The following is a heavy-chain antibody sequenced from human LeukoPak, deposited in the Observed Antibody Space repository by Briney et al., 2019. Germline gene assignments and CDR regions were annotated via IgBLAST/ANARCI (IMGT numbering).Heavy chain of an antibody. CDR2: ISGSGGSI. Sequence: SGGPLRLSCTASGLVFSTYGMSWVRQAPGKGLEWVSAISGSGGSIYYADSVKGRFTISRGNSKNTVYLQMNSLRAKDTAVYYCAKILSNAEGYYFDYWGQGSLVTVSS. D-gene: IGHD2/OR15-2a*01. CDR1: GLVFSTYG. V-gene: IGHV3-23*01. J-gene: IGHJ4*02. CDR3: AKILSNAEGYYFDY.